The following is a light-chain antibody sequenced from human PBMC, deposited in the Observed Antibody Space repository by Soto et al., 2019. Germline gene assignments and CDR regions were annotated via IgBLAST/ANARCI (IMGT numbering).Light chain of an antibody. J-gene: IGLJ2*01. CDR2: DVN. V-gene: IGLV2-14*01. Sequence: QSALTQPASVSGSPGQSITISCTGTSSDVAGYNYVSWYQQHPGKAPKLMIYDVNTRPSGVSNRFSGFRSGNTASLTTSGLQAEDEADYYCSPYTASTTHRVFGEGTKLTVL. CDR3: SPYTASTTHRV. CDR1: SSDVAGYNY.